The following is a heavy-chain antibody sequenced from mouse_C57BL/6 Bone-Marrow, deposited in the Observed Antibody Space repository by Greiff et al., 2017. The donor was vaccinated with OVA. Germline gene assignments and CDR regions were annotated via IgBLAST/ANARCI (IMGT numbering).Heavy chain of an antibody. J-gene: IGHJ3*01. CDR2: SRNKANDYTT. CDR3: ARDGNYPLAY. Sequence: EVKLVESGGGLVQSGRSLRLSCATSGFTFSDFYMEWVRQAPGKGLEWIAASRNKANDYTTEYSASVKGRFIVSRDTSQSILYLQMNALRAEDTAIYYCARDGNYPLAYWGQGTLVTVSA. D-gene: IGHD2-1*01. V-gene: IGHV7-1*01. CDR1: GFTFSDFY.